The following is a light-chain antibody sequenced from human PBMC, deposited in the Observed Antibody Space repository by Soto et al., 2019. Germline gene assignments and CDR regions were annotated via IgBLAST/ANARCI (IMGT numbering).Light chain of an antibody. J-gene: IGKJ1*01. CDR3: QQRSNWPRVT. CDR2: GAS. CDR1: QSISSSY. Sequence: EIVLTQSPGTLSLSPGERATLSCRASQSISSSYLAWYQQKPGQPPRLLIYGASSRAPGIPDRFSGSGSGTDFTLTISSLEPEDFAVYYCQQRSNWPRVTFGQGTKVDIK. V-gene: IGKV3D-20*02.